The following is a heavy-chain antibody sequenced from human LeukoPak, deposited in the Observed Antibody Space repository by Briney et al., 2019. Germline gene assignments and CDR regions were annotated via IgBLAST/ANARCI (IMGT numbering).Heavy chain of an antibody. CDR3: ARGRAATMVRGVIPKFDY. V-gene: IGHV3-30*04. CDR1: GFTFSSYA. Sequence: GGSLRLSCAASGFTFSSYAMHWVRQAPGKGLEWVAVISYDGSNKYYADSVKARFTISRDNSKNTLYLQMNSLRAEDTAVYYCARGRAATMVRGVIPKFDYWGQGTLVTVSS. CDR2: ISYDGSNK. D-gene: IGHD3-10*01. J-gene: IGHJ4*02.